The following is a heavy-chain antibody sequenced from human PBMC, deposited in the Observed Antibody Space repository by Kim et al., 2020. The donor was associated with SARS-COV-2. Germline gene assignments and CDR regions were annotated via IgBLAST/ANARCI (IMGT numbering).Heavy chain of an antibody. CDR2: INHSGST. CDR1: GGSFSGYY. Sequence: SETLSLTCAVYGGSFSGYYWSWIRQPPGKGLEWIGEINHSGSTNYNPSLKSRVTISVDTSKNQFSLKLSSVTAADTAVYYCARAAWSGYYNGFDYWGQGTLVTVSS. V-gene: IGHV4-34*01. D-gene: IGHD3-3*01. J-gene: IGHJ4*02. CDR3: ARAAWSGYYNGFDY.